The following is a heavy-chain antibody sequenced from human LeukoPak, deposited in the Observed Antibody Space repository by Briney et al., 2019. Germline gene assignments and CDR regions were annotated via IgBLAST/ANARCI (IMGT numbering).Heavy chain of an antibody. J-gene: IGHJ3*02. V-gene: IGHV1-18*01. CDR2: ISAYNGNT. CDR1: GYTFTSYG. Sequence: ASVKVSCKASGYTFTSYGICWVRQAPGPGLGWVGWISAYNGNTNYAQKLQGRVTMTTDTSTSTDYMELRSLRSDHTAVYYCARGGQRNTIFGVVPHDAFDIWGQGTMATVSS. D-gene: IGHD3-3*01. CDR3: ARGGQRNTIFGVVPHDAFDI.